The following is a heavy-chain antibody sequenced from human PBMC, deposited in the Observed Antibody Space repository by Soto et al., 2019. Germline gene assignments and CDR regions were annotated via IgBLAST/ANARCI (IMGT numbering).Heavy chain of an antibody. D-gene: IGHD2-21*01. J-gene: IGHJ6*02. CDR1: GYTFTSDG. CDR3: AGDAHWGGAPGCRAMDV. CDR2: ISGYNGNT. Sequence: HVQLLQSVAEVKKPGASVKVSCKASGYTFTSDGVRWVRQAPGQGLEWMGWISGYNGNTNYAQRFGDRVTLTTDTSPSTADLELRSLRSADSAVYYCAGDAHWGGAPGCRAMDVWGQVTTIAVSS. V-gene: IGHV1-18*04.